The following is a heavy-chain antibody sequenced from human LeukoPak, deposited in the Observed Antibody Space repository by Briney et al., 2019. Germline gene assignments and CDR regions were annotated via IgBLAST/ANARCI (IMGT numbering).Heavy chain of an antibody. D-gene: IGHD3-3*01. V-gene: IGHV4-4*07. CDR1: GGSISSYY. Sequence: SETLSLTCTVSGGSISSYYWSWIRQPAGKGLEWIGRIYTSGSTNYNPSLKSRVTMSVDTSKNQFSLKLCSVTAADTAVYYCARWAQRYYDFWSGPGPLGSFDYWGQGTLVTVSS. CDR2: IYTSGST. CDR3: ARWAQRYYDFWSGPGPLGSFDY. J-gene: IGHJ4*02.